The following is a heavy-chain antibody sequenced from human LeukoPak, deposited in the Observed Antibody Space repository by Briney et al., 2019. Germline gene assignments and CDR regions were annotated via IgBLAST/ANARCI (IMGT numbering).Heavy chain of an antibody. CDR3: ARTYDFGRGPPGDAFDN. CDR1: GFTFTIFG. D-gene: IGHD3-3*01. J-gene: IGHJ3*02. CDR2: IDARSGIT. V-gene: IGHV3-48*01. Sequence: GGSLRLSCAASGFTFTIFGLNWVRQAPGKGPEWVSYIDARSGITYYADSVQGRFTISRDNAKESVFLQMNSLRVDDTAVYYCARTYDFGRGPPGDAFDNWGPGTWVTVSS.